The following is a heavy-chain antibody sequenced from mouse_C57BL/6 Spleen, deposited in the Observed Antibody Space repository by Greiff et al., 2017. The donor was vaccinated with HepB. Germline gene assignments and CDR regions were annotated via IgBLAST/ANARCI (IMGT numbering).Heavy chain of an antibody. CDR3: AKGPLTTVVGNAMDY. Sequence: EVQLQQSGPELVKPGASVKMSCKASGYTFTDYNMHWVKQSHGKSLEWIGYINPNNGGTSYNQKFKGKATLTVNKSSSTAYMELRSLTSEDSAVYYCAKGPLTTVVGNAMDYWGQGTSVTVSS. CDR1: GYTFTDYN. CDR2: INPNNGGT. J-gene: IGHJ4*01. V-gene: IGHV1-22*01. D-gene: IGHD1-1*01.